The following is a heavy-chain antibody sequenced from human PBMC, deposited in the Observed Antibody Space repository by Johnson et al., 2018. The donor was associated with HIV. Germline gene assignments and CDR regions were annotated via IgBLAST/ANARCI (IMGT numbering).Heavy chain of an antibody. V-gene: IGHV3-NL1*01. CDR2: IYRDGST. CDR1: GLTFTSHG. J-gene: IGHJ3*02. Sequence: QVLLVESGGGVVQPGRSLRLSCAVSGLTFTSHGMHWVRQAPGKGLEWVSFIYRDGSTFYADSVKGRFTISRDSSKNTLYLQMNSLRAEDTAVYYCAKVLVRYSGSAGGAFHMWGQGTMVTVSS. CDR3: AKVLVRYSGSAGGAFHM. D-gene: IGHD1-26*01.